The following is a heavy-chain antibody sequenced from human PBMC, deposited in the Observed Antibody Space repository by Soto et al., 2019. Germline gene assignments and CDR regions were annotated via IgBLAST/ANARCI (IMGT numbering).Heavy chain of an antibody. CDR2: IYYSGST. J-gene: IGHJ3*02. CDR3: ARGYILTGRGAFDI. Sequence: QVQLQESGPGLVKPSETLSLTCTVSGGSISSYYWSWIRQPPGKGLEWIGYIYYSGSTNYNPSLKSRVTISVDTSKNQFSLKLSSVTAAGTAVYYCARGYILTGRGAFDIWGQGTMVTVSS. V-gene: IGHV4-59*01. CDR1: GGSISSYY. D-gene: IGHD3-9*01.